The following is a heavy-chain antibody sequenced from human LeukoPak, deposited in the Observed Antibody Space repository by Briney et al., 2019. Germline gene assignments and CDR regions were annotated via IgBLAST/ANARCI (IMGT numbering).Heavy chain of an antibody. D-gene: IGHD3-10*01. Sequence: GGSLRLSCAASGFTFDDYTMHWVRQAPGKGLEWVSLISWDGGSTYYADSVKGRFTISRDNSKNSLYLQMNSLRTEDTALYYYAKGVGDYWGQGTLATVSS. V-gene: IGHV3-43*01. J-gene: IGHJ4*02. CDR1: GFTFDDYT. CDR2: ISWDGGST. CDR3: AKGVGDY.